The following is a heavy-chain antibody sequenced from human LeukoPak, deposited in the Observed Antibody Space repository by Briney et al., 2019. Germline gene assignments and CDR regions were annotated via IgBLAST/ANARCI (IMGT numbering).Heavy chain of an antibody. D-gene: IGHD2-15*01. CDR3: ARKYCSGGSCYWGFDY. J-gene: IGHJ4*02. V-gene: IGHV3-21*01. CDR2: ISSSSDYI. CDR1: GLTFSSYS. Sequence: GGSLRLSCAASGLTFSSYSMNWVRQAPGKGLEWVSSISSSSDYIYYADSVKGRFTISRDNAKNSLYLQMNTLRAEDTAVYYCARKYCSGGSCYWGFDYWGQGTLVTVSS.